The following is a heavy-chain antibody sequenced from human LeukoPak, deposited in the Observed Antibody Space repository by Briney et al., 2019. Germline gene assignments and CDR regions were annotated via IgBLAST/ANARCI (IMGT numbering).Heavy chain of an antibody. CDR3: SRDPAMTSGYGMDV. D-gene: IGHD4-11*01. CDR1: GVSVSGGV. V-gene: IGHV3-66*01. J-gene: IGHJ6*02. Sequence: GSLRLSSAAPGVSVSGGVTSWGREAPGEGVGWGSVIYAGGSTYYADSVKGRFTISRDDSKNMVYLQMNSLRAEDTAVYFCSRDPAMTSGYGMDVWGQGTTVTVSS. CDR2: IYAGGST.